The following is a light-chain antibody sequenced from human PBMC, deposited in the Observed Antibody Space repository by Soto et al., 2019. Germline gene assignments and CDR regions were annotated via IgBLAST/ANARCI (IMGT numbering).Light chain of an antibody. CDR2: KAS. CDR3: QQYNSYSGWT. J-gene: IGKJ1*01. CDR1: QSISSW. V-gene: IGKV1-5*03. Sequence: DIQMTQSPSTLSASVGDIVTITCRASQSISSWLAWDQQKPGKAPKLLIYKASSLESGVPSRFSGSGSGTEFTLTISSLQPDDFATYYCQQYNSYSGWTFGQGTKVEIK.